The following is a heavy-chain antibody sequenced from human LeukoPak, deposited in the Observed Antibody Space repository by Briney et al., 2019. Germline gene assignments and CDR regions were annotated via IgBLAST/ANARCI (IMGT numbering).Heavy chain of an antibody. J-gene: IGHJ6*03. D-gene: IGHD2-2*01. Sequence: SETLSLTCTVSGGSISSSSYYWGWIRQPPGKGLEWIGSIYYSGSTHYNPSLKSRVTISVDTSKNQFSLKLSSVTAADTAVYYCARERLGYCSSTSCEGIYYYYMDVWGKGTTVTVSS. CDR1: GGSISSSSYY. V-gene: IGHV4-39*07. CDR3: ARERLGYCSSTSCEGIYYYYMDV. CDR2: IYYSGST.